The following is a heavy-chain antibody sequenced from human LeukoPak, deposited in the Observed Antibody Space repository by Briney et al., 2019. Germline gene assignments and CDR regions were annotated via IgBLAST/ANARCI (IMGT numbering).Heavy chain of an antibody. CDR3: ARGVGNIVVVPAYIDH. CDR1: GYTFTSYG. V-gene: IGHV1-18*04. D-gene: IGHD2-2*01. CDR2: ISAYNGNT. J-gene: IGHJ4*02. Sequence: KPGASVKVSCKASGYTFTSYGISWVRQAPGQGLEWMAAISAYNGNTNYAQKLQGRFTMTTDTSTSTAYMELRSLRSDDKAVYYCARGVGNIVVVPAYIDHWGQGTLVTVSS.